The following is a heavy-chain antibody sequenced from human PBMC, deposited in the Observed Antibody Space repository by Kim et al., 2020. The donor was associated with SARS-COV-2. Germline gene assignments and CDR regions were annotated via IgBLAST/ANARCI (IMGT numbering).Heavy chain of an antibody. V-gene: IGHV4-39*07. CDR2: IYYSGST. D-gene: IGHD3-22*01. J-gene: IGHJ4*02. Sequence: SETLSLTCTVSGGSISSSSYYWGWIRQPPGKGLEWIGSIYYSGSTYYNPSLKSRVTISVDTSKNQFSLKLSSVTAADTAVYYCAREGRFTMIVVGPYYFDYWGQGTLVTVSS. CDR1: GGSISSSSYY. CDR3: AREGRFTMIVVGPYYFDY.